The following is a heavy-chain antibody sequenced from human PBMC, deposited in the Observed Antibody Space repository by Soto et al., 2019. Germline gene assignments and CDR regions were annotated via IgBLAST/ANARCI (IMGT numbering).Heavy chain of an antibody. CDR1: GGSISSGGYS. D-gene: IGHD6-13*01. V-gene: IGHV4-30-2*01. Sequence: SETLSLTCAVSGGSISSGGYSWSWIRQPPGKGLEWIGYIYHSGSTHYNPSLKSRVTISVDRSKNQFSLKLSSVTAADTAVYYCASSHAGAHITAAVHWGQGTLVNV. CDR3: ASSHAGAHITAAVH. CDR2: IYHSGST. J-gene: IGHJ4*02.